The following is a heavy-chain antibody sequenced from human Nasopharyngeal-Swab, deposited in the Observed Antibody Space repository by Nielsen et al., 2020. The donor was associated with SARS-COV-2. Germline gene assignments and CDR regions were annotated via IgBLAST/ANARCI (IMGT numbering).Heavy chain of an antibody. D-gene: IGHD5-24*01. J-gene: IGHJ4*02. CDR1: GGSFSVYY. V-gene: IGHV4-34*01. CDR2: INHSGDT. CDR3: ARGGDGYRTLDY. Sequence: SETLSLTCGVYGGSFSVYYWTWIRQPQGKGRDGIGEINHSGDTNYSPSLKSRVTISLDTSKNQFSLKLNSVTAADTAVYYCARGGDGYRTLDYWGQGMLVTVSS.